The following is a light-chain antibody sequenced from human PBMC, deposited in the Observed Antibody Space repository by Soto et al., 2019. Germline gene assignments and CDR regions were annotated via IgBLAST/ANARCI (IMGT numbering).Light chain of an antibody. CDR3: SSYTSSSTLVV. J-gene: IGLJ2*01. V-gene: IGLV2-14*01. Sequence: QSVLTQPASVSGSPGQSITLSCTGTSSDVGGYNYVSWYQQHPGKAPNLMIYDVSNRPSGVSNRFSGSKSGNTASLTISGLQAEDDADYYCSSYTSSSTLVVFGGGTKLTVL. CDR2: DVS. CDR1: SSDVGGYNY.